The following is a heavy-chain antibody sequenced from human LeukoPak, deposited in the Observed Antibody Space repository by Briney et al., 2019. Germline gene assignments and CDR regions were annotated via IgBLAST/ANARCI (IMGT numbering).Heavy chain of an antibody. CDR3: ARSTSSEYDIYHFDY. V-gene: IGHV3-33*01. CDR2: IWYDGNNK. J-gene: IGHJ4*02. CDR1: GFTFSSYG. Sequence: GGSLRLSCAASGFTFSSYGMHWVRPAAGKGLEWEAVIWYDGNNKYYADSVKGRFTISRDNSKNTLYLQMNSLRAEDTAVYYCARSTSSEYDIYHFDYWGQGTLVTVSS. D-gene: IGHD3-9*01.